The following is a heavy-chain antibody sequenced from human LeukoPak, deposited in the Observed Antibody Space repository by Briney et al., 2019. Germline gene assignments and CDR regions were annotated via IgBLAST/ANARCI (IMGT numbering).Heavy chain of an antibody. CDR3: ARRGNWANYHHYYYMDV. J-gene: IGHJ6*03. CDR2: IYYSGST. D-gene: IGHD7-27*01. CDR1: GGSISSSSYY. V-gene: IGHV4-39*07. Sequence: SSETLSLTCTVSGGSISSSSYYWGWIRQPPGKGLEWIGSIYYSGSTYYNPSLKSRVTISVDTSKNQFSLKLSSVTAADTAVYYCARRGNWANYHHYYYMDVWGKGTTVTISS.